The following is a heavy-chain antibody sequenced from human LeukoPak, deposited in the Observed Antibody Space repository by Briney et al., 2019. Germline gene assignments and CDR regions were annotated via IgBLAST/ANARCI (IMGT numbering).Heavy chain of an antibody. CDR3: AKGGNGYHY. CDR1: GDSVTSDSYF. Sequence: SETLSLTCTVSGDSVTSDSYFWTWIRQPPGKGLEWIGHVGYFGSTNYSPSLQSPVSISTDASKNQFSLKLNSVTAADSAIYYCAKGGNGYHYWGQGTLVSVSS. V-gene: IGHV4-61*01. D-gene: IGHD3-22*01. J-gene: IGHJ4*02. CDR2: VGYFGST.